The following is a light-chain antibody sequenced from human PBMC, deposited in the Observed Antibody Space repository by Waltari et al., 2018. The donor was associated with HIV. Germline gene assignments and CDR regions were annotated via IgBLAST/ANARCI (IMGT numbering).Light chain of an antibody. CDR2: GAS. CDR3: QHYNHGPPLT. CDR1: QSVSSN. V-gene: IGKV3-15*01. J-gene: IGKJ4*01. Sequence: EIVMTQSPATLSVFPGERATLSCRASQSVSSNLAWYQQKPGQAPRPLIYGASTRATGIPARLSGSGSGTEFTLTISGLQSEDFAVYYCQHYNHGPPLTFGGGPRWRSN.